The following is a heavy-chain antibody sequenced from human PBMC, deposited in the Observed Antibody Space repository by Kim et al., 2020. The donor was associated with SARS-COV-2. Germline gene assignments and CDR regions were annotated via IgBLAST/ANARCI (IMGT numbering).Heavy chain of an antibody. J-gene: IGHJ4*02. CDR1: GFTFSSYA. CDR2: ISGSGGST. Sequence: GGSLRLSCAASGFTFSSYAMSWVRQAPGKGLEWVSAISGSGGSTYYADSVKGRFTISRDNSKNTLYLQMNSLRAEDTAVYYCAKSFLGLPKPPRYCSSTSCYTGIYYFDYWGQGTLVTVSS. V-gene: IGHV3-23*01. CDR3: AKSFLGLPKPPRYCSSTSCYTGIYYFDY. D-gene: IGHD2-2*02.